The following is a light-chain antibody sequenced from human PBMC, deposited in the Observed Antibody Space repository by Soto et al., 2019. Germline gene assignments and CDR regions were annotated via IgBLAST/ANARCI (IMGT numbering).Light chain of an antibody. CDR1: QSISSSY. CDR2: GAS. V-gene: IGKV3-20*01. J-gene: IGKJ1*01. CDR3: QQYGSSPWT. Sequence: EFVLTQSPGTLSLSPGERATLSCRASQSISSSYLAWYRQKPGQAPRLLIYGASSRATGIPDRFIGSGSGKDFALTISRLEPEDLAVYYCQQYGSSPWTFGQGTKVEIK.